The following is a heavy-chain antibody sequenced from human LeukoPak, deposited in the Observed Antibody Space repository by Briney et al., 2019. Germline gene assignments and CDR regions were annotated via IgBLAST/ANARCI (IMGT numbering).Heavy chain of an antibody. CDR3: AGLAAGMSGGDAFDI. V-gene: IGHV4-34*01. CDR1: GGSFSGYY. J-gene: IGHJ3*02. CDR2: INHSGST. Sequence: SETLSLTCAVYGGSFSGYYWSWIRQPPGRGLEWIGEINHSGSTNYNPSLKSRVTISVGTSKNQFSLKLSSVTAADTAVYCCAGLAAGMSGGDAFDIWGQGTMVTVSS. D-gene: IGHD6-13*01.